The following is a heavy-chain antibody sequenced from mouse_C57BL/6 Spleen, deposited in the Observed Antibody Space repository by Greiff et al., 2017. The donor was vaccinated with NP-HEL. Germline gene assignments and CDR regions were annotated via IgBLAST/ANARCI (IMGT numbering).Heavy chain of an antibody. CDR3: AREGTYYSNYVWFAY. CDR2: INPNYGTT. CDR1: GYSFTDYN. Sequence: EVQLVESGPELVKPGASVKISCKASGYSFTDYNMNWVKQSNGKSLEWIGVINPNYGTTSYNQKFKGKATLTVDQSSSTAYMQLNSLTSEDSAVYYCAREGTYYSNYVWFAYWGQGTLVTVSA. V-gene: IGHV1-39*01. J-gene: IGHJ3*01. D-gene: IGHD2-5*01.